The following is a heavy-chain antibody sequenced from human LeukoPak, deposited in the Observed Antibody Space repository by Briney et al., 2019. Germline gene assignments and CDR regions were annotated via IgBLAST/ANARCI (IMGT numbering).Heavy chain of an antibody. CDR1: GFTFSSYG. J-gene: IGHJ4*02. Sequence: PGGPLRLSCAASGFTFSSYGMHWVRQAPGKGLEWVAVIWYDGSNKYYADSVKGRFTISRDNSKNTLYLQMNSLRAEDTAVYYCARDLYSGSYFDYWGQGTLVTVSS. D-gene: IGHD1-26*01. CDR3: ARDLYSGSYFDY. CDR2: IWYDGSNK. V-gene: IGHV3-33*01.